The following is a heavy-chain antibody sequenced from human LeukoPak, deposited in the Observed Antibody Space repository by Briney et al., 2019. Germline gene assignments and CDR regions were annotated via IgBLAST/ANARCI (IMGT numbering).Heavy chain of an antibody. Sequence: SVKVSCKASGGTFSSYAISWVRQAPGQGLEWMGGIIPIFGTANYAQKFQGRVTITADESTSTAYMELSSLRSEDTAVYYCARVNSPLGSLDVRGPEYWGQGTLVTVSS. J-gene: IGHJ4*02. D-gene: IGHD7-27*01. CDR3: ARVNSPLGSLDVRGPEY. V-gene: IGHV1-69*13. CDR1: GGTFSSYA. CDR2: IIPIFGTA.